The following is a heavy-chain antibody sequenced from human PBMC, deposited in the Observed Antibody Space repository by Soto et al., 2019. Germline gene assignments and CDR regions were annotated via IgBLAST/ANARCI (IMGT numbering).Heavy chain of an antibody. J-gene: IGHJ4*02. V-gene: IGHV1-69*12. Sequence: QVQLVQSGAEVKKPGSSVKVSCKASGGTFSNYAISWVRQAPGQGLEWMGGIIPIFGTTNYAQRFKRRVTITADDSTSTAYMALSSLRSADTAVYYCARVSSSWYKDYFDYWGQGTLVTVSS. CDR3: ARVSSSWYKDYFDY. CDR1: GGTFSNYA. D-gene: IGHD6-13*01. CDR2: IIPIFGTT.